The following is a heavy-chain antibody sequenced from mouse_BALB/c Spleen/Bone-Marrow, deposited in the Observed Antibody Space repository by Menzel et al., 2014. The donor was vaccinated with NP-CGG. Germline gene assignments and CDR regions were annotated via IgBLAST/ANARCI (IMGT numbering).Heavy chain of an antibody. J-gene: IGHJ3*01. Sequence: EVQGVESGGGLVKSGGSLKLSCAASGFTFSSYAMSWVRQTPEKRLEWVASIYSGGSIYYPDSVKGRFTISRDNARNILYLQMSSLRSEDTAVYYCADGDSFAYWGQGTLVTVSA. V-gene: IGHV5-6-5*01. CDR2: IYSGGSI. CDR3: ADGDSFAY. D-gene: IGHD2-13*01. CDR1: GFTFSSYA.